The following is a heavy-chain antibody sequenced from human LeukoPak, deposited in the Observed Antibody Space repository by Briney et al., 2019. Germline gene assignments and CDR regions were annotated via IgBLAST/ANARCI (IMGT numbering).Heavy chain of an antibody. CDR2: IYYSGST. J-gene: IGHJ6*03. CDR1: GGSISGYY. D-gene: IGHD3-10*01. Sequence: NPSETLPLTCTVSGGSISGYYWSWIRQPPGKGLEWIGYIYYSGSTNYNPSLKSRVTISLDTSKNQFSLKLSSVTPADTAVYYCARGFGELYGLYYYYYYMDVWGKGTTVTISS. V-gene: IGHV4-59*01. CDR3: ARGFGELYGLYYYYYYMDV.